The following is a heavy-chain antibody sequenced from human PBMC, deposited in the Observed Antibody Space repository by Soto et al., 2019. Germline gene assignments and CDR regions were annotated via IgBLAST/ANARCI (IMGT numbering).Heavy chain of an antibody. V-gene: IGHV3-30-3*01. CDR1: GFTFSSYA. CDR3: ARVNTAMVTYYYYGMDV. Sequence: GGSLRLSCAASGFTFSSYAMHWVRQAPGKGLEWVAVISYDGSNKYYADTVKGRITITRDNSKNTLYLQMNSKKDEDTAVYYIARVNTAMVTYYYYGMDVWGQGTTVTVSS. CDR2: ISYDGSNK. J-gene: IGHJ6*02. D-gene: IGHD5-18*01.